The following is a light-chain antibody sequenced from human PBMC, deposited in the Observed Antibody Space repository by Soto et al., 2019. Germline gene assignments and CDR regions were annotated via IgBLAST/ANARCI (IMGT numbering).Light chain of an antibody. V-gene: IGKV1D-13*01. Sequence: AIQLTQSPSSLSASVGDRVTITCRASQGISSSLAWYQHKPGSAPKLLIFDASNLESGVPSRFXXXXXXXXXXXXXXXLQPEDFATYYCQQFNNYPRTFGQGTKLEIK. CDR3: QQFNNYPRT. CDR2: DAS. J-gene: IGKJ2*01. CDR1: QGISSS.